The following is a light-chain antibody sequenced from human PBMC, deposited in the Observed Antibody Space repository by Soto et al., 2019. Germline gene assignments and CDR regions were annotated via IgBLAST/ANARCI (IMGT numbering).Light chain of an antibody. Sequence: QSALTQPASVSGSPGQSITISCSGTSSDVDDYNYVSWYQQHPGKAHKLMIYEVSHRLSGVSNRFSGSNSGYTASLTISGLQDEDEADYYCTSSLSNSVVVFGGGTKLTVL. J-gene: IGLJ3*02. CDR3: TSSLSNSVVV. CDR1: SSDVDDYNY. V-gene: IGLV2-14*01. CDR2: EVS.